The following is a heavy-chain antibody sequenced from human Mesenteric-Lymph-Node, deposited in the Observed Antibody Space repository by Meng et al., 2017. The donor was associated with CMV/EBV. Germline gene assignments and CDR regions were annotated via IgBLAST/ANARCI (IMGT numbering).Heavy chain of an antibody. J-gene: IGHJ5*02. Sequence: GESLKISCAASAFTFSNYGMHWVRQAPGKGLEWLAFIWYDGTKKYYADSVMGRFTISRDNSKNTLYLQMNSLRAEDTAVYYCARAGWRIAARPWGQGTLVTVSS. D-gene: IGHD6-6*01. CDR2: IWYDGTKK. CDR1: AFTFSNYG. CDR3: ARAGWRIAARP. V-gene: IGHV3-33*01.